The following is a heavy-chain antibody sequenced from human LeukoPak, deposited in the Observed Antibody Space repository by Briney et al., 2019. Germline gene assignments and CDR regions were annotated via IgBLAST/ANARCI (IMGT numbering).Heavy chain of an antibody. CDR2: ISAYNGNT. CDR1: GYTFTSYG. J-gene: IGHJ4*02. D-gene: IGHD3-3*01. Sequence: ASVKVSCKASGYTFTSYGISWVRQAPGQGLEWMGWISAYNGNTNYAQKLQGRVTMTTDTSTSTAYMELRSLRSDDTAVYYCAREGITIFGVVIYYFDYWGQGTLVTVSS. CDR3: AREGITIFGVVIYYFDY. V-gene: IGHV1-18*01.